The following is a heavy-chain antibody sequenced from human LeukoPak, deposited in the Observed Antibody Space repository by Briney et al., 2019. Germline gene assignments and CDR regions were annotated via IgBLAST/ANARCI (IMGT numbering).Heavy chain of an antibody. V-gene: IGHV4-59*01. CDR3: AIYYYDGSGYYLPTDY. D-gene: IGHD3-22*01. J-gene: IGHJ4*02. CDR2: IYYSGST. Sequence: SETLSLTCTVSGGSISSYYWSWIRQPPGKGLEWIGYIYYSGSTNYNPSLKSRVTISVDTSKNQFSLKLSSVTAADTAVYYCAIYYYDGSGYYLPTDYWGQGTLVTVSS. CDR1: GGSISSYY.